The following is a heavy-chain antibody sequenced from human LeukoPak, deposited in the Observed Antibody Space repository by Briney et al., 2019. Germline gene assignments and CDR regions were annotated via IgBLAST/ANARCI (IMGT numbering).Heavy chain of an antibody. CDR1: GFTFSSYAM. J-gene: IGHJ4*02. CDR2: IYHSGST. D-gene: IGHD3-3*01. V-gene: IGHV4-4*02. CDR3: ARGGYYDFWSGYSEIPAFDY. Sequence: GSLRLSCAASGFTFSSYAMSWVRQPPGKGLEWIGEIYHSGSTNYNPSLKSRVTISVDKSKNQFSLKLSSVTAADTAVYYCARGGYYDFWSGYSEIPAFDYWGQGTLVTVSS.